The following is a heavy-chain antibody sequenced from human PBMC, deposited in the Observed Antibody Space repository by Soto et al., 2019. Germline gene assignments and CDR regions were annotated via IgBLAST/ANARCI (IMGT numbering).Heavy chain of an antibody. J-gene: IGHJ6*02. Sequence: ETLSLTCTVYGGSFSGYYWSWIRQPPGKGLEWIGEINHSGSTNYNPSLKSRVTISVDTSKNQFPLKLSSVTAADTAVYYCARDPLLGDFWSGYYYYYGMDVWGQGTTVTVSS. CDR1: GGSFSGYY. CDR2: INHSGST. V-gene: IGHV4-34*01. D-gene: IGHD3-3*01. CDR3: ARDPLLGDFWSGYYYYYGMDV.